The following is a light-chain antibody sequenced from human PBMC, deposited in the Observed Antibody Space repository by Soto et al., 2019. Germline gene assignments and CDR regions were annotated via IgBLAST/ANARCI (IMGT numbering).Light chain of an antibody. CDR2: DVN. J-gene: IGLJ2*01. Sequence: QSALTQPASVSGSPGQSITISCTGTIIDIGGYNFISWYQPHPGKAPKLVNYDVNNRPSGISYRFSGSKSGNTASLTISGLQAEDEADYYCASYTRTTTLVFGGGTKLTVL. CDR1: IIDIGGYNF. CDR3: ASYTRTTTLV. V-gene: IGLV2-14*01.